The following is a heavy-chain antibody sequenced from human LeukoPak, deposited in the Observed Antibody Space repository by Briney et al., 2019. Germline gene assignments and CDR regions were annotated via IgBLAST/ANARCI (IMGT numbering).Heavy chain of an antibody. V-gene: IGHV3-43*01. CDR1: GFTFDDYT. J-gene: IGHJ4*02. D-gene: IGHD2-21*01. Sequence: GGSLRLSCAASGFTFDDYTMHWVRQAPGKGLEWVSLISWDGGSTYYADSVKGRFTISRDNSKNSLYLQMNSLRTEDTALYYCEKGRAVGGVADYWGQGTLVTVSS. CDR3: EKGRAVGGVADY. CDR2: ISWDGGST.